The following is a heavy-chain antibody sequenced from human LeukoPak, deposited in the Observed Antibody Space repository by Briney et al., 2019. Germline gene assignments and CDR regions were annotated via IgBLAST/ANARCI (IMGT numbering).Heavy chain of an antibody. CDR3: ASSGSSSSGGSQDY. CDR1: GGTFSSYA. D-gene: IGHD6-6*01. V-gene: IGHV1-69*05. CDR2: IIPIFGTA. Sequence: GASVKVSCKASGGTFSSYAISWVRQAPGQGLEWMGGIIPIFGTANYAQKFQGRVTITTDESTSTAYMELSSLRSEDTAVYYCASSGSSSSGGSQDYWGQGTLVTVSS. J-gene: IGHJ4*02.